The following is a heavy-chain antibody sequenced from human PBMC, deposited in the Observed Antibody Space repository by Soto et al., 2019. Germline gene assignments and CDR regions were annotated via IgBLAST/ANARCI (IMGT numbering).Heavy chain of an antibody. J-gene: IGHJ3*01. D-gene: IGHD5-12*01. CDR1: GVPFSNNG. CDR2: IGGRGNSA. Sequence: RFLILSSVASGVPFSNNGISWVPPAPHKGLEWVSVIGGRGNSAYYADSVQGRFTISRDNSKNTLSLQMSSLTADDAAIYYCVREGRGSFDGLGRGT. CDR3: VREGRGSFDG. V-gene: IGHV3-23*01.